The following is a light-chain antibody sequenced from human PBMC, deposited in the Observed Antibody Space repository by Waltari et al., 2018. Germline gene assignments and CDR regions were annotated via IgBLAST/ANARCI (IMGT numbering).Light chain of an antibody. Sequence: QSALTQPASVSGSPGQSITISCPGTSSDVGGYNYASWYQQHPGKAPKLMIYEVSNRPSGVSNRFSGSKSGNTASLTISGLQAEDEADYYCSSYTSSSPVVFGGGTKLTVL. CDR1: SSDVGGYNY. CDR3: SSYTSSSPVV. J-gene: IGLJ2*01. CDR2: EVS. V-gene: IGLV2-14*01.